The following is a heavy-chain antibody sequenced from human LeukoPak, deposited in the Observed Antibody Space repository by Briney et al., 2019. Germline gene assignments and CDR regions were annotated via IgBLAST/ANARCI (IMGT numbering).Heavy chain of an antibody. CDR3: ARGGRFGELSSSL. CDR2: INTDGSST. CDR1: GFTFSSYW. D-gene: IGHD3-10*01. Sequence: GGSLRLSCAASGFTFSSYWMHWVRQAPGKGLAWVSRINTDGSSTSNADSVKGRFTVSRDNAKNTLYLQLSSLRAEDTAVYYCARGGRFGELSSSLWGQGTLVTVSS. J-gene: IGHJ4*02. V-gene: IGHV3-74*01.